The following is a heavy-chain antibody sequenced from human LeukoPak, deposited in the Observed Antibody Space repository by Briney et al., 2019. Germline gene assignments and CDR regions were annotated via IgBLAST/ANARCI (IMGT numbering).Heavy chain of an antibody. Sequence: PGGSLRLSCAASGFTVSSNYMSWVRQAPGKGLEWVSVIYSAGNTYYADSVQGRFTMSRENPENTLYLQMNSLRAEDTAVYYCARDRGSCPPCYYYGMDVWGQGTTVTVSS. CDR1: GFTVSSNY. CDR3: ARDRGSCPPCYYYGMDV. CDR2: IYSAGNT. D-gene: IGHD2-15*01. V-gene: IGHV3-66*01. J-gene: IGHJ6*02.